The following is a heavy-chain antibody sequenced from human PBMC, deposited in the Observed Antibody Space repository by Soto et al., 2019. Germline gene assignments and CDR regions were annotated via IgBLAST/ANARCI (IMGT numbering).Heavy chain of an antibody. CDR1: GGSINSNKYY. CDR3: VRPPPGQAPLYLPRLDF. CDR2: LYHTGSN. D-gene: IGHD2-2*02. Sequence: SETLSLTCTVSGGSINSNKYYWGWVLQSPGRGLEWIAGLYHTGSNFYNPSLKNRVSISLDTSKNQFSLNVYSVTAADTAVYYCVRPPPGQAPLYLPRLDFWGQGVKVT. V-gene: IGHV4-39*01. J-gene: IGHJ4*02.